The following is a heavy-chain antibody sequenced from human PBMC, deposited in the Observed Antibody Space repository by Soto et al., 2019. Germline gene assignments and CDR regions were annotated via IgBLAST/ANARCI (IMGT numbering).Heavy chain of an antibody. CDR3: GSQYCSDGVCYLPDVWFDP. D-gene: IGHD2-8*01. CDR1: GASITSDDYY. J-gene: IGHJ5*02. Sequence: QVQLQESGPGLVKPSQTLSLTCTVSGASITSDDYYWTWIRQPPGKALEWIGYLYYSGTTFYNPSLDRRLTISADTSKNQFSLRLNSVTAADTAVYHCGSQYCSDGVCYLPDVWFDPWGQGILVTVSS. CDR2: LYYSGTT. V-gene: IGHV4-30-4*01.